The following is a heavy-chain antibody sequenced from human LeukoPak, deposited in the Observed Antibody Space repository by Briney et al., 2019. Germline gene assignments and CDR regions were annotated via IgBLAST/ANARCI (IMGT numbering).Heavy chain of an antibody. CDR2: ISGSGGST. D-gene: IGHD1-26*01. V-gene: IGHV3-23*01. CDR1: GFTFSSYG. CDR3: AKDRFYSGSPRAFDM. J-gene: IGHJ3*02. Sequence: PGGSLRLSCAASGFTFSSYGMSWVRQAPGKGLEWVSAISGSGGSTYYADSVKGRFTISRDNSKNTLYLQMNSLRAEDTALYYCAKDRFYSGSPRAFDMWGRGTMVTVSS.